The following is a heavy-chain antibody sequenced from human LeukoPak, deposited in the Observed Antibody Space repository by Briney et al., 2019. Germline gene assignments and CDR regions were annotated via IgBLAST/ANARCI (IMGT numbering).Heavy chain of an antibody. V-gene: IGHV4-38-2*01. CDR2: ISPSGST. CDR1: GYSISSGYY. CDR3: ALSPLGAAGTWSGLFDY. J-gene: IGHJ4*02. Sequence: PSETPSLTCAVSGYSISSGYYWGWIRQPPGKGLEWIGSISPSGSTFYNPSLKSRVTISVDTSKNQFSLKLRSVTAADTAVYYCALSPLGAAGTWSGLFDYWGQGTLVTVSS. D-gene: IGHD6-13*01.